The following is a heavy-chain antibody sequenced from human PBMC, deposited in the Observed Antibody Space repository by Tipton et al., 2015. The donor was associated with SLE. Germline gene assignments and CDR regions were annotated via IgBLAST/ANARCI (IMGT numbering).Heavy chain of an antibody. CDR1: GGSISNYY. D-gene: IGHD3-3*01. J-gene: IGHJ4*02. Sequence: TLSLTCTVSGGSISNYYWTWIRQPSGKGLEWIGYIYYSGGTNYNPSLKSRVTISVDTSKNQFSLKLNSVTAADTAVYYCARSYYDFWSASVRGYFDYWGQGTLVTVSS. CDR3: ARSYYDFWSASVRGYFDY. CDR2: IYYSGGT. V-gene: IGHV4-59*01.